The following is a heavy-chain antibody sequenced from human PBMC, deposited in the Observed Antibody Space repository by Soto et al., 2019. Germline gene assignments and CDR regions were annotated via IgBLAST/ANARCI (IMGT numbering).Heavy chain of an antibody. CDR1: GGSISSSNW. Sequence: SETLSLTCAVSGGSISSSNWWSWVRQPPGKGLEWIGEIYYSGSTNYNPSLKSRVTISVDKSKNQFSLKLSSVTAADTAVYYCARDRGGRFSDIVATIWDWGQGTLVTVSS. J-gene: IGHJ4*02. CDR3: ARDRGGRFSDIVATIWD. CDR2: IYYSGST. V-gene: IGHV4-4*02. D-gene: IGHD5-12*01.